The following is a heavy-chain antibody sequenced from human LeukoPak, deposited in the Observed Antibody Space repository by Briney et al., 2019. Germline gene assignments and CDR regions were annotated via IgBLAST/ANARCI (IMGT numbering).Heavy chain of an antibody. J-gene: IGHJ4*02. CDR3: ARAALMHSSSWSFVY. CDR2: INHSGST. CDR1: GGSFSGYY. Sequence: PSETLSLTCAVYGGSFSGYYWSWIRQPPGKGLEWIGEINHSGSTNYNPSLKSRVTISVDTSKNQFSLKLSSVTAADTAVYYCARAALMHSSSWSFVYGAQGTLVTVP. D-gene: IGHD6-13*01. V-gene: IGHV4-34*01.